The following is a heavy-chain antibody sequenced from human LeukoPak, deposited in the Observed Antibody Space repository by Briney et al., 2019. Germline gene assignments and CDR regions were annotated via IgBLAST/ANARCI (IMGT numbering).Heavy chain of an antibody. J-gene: IGHJ5*02. CDR1: GFTFSSYW. Sequence: GGSLRLSCAASGFTFSSYWMHWVRQAPGKGLVWVSRINGDGSTTIYADSVKGRFTISRDNAKNTLYVQMNSLRVEDTAVYYCARDLDGSGNYHWFDPWGQGTLVTVSS. CDR3: ARDLDGSGNYHWFDP. CDR2: INGDGSTT. D-gene: IGHD3-10*01. V-gene: IGHV3-74*01.